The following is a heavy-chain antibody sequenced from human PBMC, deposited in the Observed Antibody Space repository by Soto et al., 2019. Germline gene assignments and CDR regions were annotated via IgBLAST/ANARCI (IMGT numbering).Heavy chain of an antibody. CDR2: IYPGDSDT. Sequence: GESLKISCKGSGYSFTSYWIGWVRQMPGKGLEWMGIIYPGDSDTRYSPSFQGQVTISADKSISTAYLQWSSLKASDTAMYYCARQTYYDFWSGPQQEAKYYYMDVWGKGTTVTVSS. D-gene: IGHD3-3*01. CDR3: ARQTYYDFWSGPQQEAKYYYMDV. V-gene: IGHV5-51*01. CDR1: GYSFTSYW. J-gene: IGHJ6*03.